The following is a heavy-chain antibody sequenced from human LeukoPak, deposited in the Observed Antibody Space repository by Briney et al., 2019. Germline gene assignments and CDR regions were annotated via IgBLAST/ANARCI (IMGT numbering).Heavy chain of an antibody. J-gene: IGHJ4*02. V-gene: IGHV3-23*01. CDR3: VRRMRSGSCFDY. D-gene: IGHD3-3*01. CDR1: GFTFSSYA. CDR2: ISGTDGST. Sequence: GGSLRLSCAASGFTFSSYAMSWVRQAPGKGLEWVSGISGTDGSTSYVDSVKGRFTISRDNSKNTLYLQMNSLRAEDTAVYYCVRRMRSGSCFDYWGQGTLLTVSS.